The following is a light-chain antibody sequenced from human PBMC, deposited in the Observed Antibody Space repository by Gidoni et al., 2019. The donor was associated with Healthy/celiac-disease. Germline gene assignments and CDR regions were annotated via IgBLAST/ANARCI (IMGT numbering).Light chain of an antibody. CDR1: SSDVGGYNY. Sequence: QSALTQPASVAGSPGQSITISCTGTSSDVGGYNYVSWYQQHPGKAPNLMIYDVSNRPSGVSNRFSGSKSGNTASLTISGLQAEDEADYYCSSYTSSNTLVLFGGGTTLTVL. CDR2: DVS. J-gene: IGLJ2*01. CDR3: SSYTSSNTLVL. V-gene: IGLV2-14*03.